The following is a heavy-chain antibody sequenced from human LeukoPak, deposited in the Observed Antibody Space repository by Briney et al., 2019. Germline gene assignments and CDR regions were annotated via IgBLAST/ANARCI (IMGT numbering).Heavy chain of an antibody. Sequence: ASVKASRKASGYTFTSYGISWVRQAPGQGLEWMGWISAYNGNTNYAQKLQGRVTMTTVTSTSTAYMELRSLRSDDTAVYYCARETDTAMVPDYWGQGTLVTVSS. V-gene: IGHV1-18*01. D-gene: IGHD5-18*01. CDR1: GYTFTSYG. CDR2: ISAYNGNT. CDR3: ARETDTAMVPDY. J-gene: IGHJ4*02.